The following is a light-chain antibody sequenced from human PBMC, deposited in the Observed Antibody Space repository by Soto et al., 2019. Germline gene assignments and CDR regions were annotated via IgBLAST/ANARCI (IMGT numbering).Light chain of an antibody. Sequence: DIQMTQSPSSLSASVEDRVIITCRASQSISNHLNWYQQKPGKAPKLLIFAASSLQSGVPSRFSGSRSGPDFTLTISSLQPEDFATYYCQHSGDFRWTFGQGTKVEVK. CDR1: QSISNH. J-gene: IGKJ1*01. CDR2: AAS. CDR3: QHSGDFRWT. V-gene: IGKV1-39*01.